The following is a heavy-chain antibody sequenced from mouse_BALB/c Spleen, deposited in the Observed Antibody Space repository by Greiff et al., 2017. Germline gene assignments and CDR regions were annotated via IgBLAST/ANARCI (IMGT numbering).Heavy chain of an antibody. CDR3: ARHWYYYGSRAYYFDY. D-gene: IGHD1-1*01. V-gene: IGHV5-12-1*01. CDR2: ISSGGGST. CDR1: GFAFSSYD. Sequence: EVQLVESGGGLVKPGGSLKLSCAASGFAFSSYDMSWVRQTPEKRLEWVAYISSGGGSTYYPDTVKGRFTISRDNAKNTLYLQMSSLKSEDTAMYYCARHWYYYGSRAYYFDYWGQGTTLTVSS. J-gene: IGHJ2*01.